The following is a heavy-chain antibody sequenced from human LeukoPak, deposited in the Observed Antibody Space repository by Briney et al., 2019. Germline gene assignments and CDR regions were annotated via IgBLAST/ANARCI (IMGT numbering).Heavy chain of an antibody. CDR1: GFTFSSYW. V-gene: IGHV3-7*01. J-gene: IGHJ4*02. D-gene: IGHD2-2*02. CDR3: ARDFCSSTSCYTRGLDY. Sequence: PGGSLRLSCAASGFTFSSYWMSWVRQAPGKGLEWVANIKQDGSEKYYVDSVKGRFTISRDNAKNSLYLQMNSLRAEDPAVYYCARDFCSSTSCYTRGLDYWGQGTLVTVSS. CDR2: IKQDGSEK.